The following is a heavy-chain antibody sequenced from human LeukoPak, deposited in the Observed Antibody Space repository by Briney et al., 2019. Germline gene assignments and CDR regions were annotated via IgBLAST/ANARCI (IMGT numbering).Heavy chain of an antibody. CDR3: ARGPYYGDYPFPFDI. J-gene: IGHJ3*02. CDR2: ISSSSSTI. V-gene: IGHV3-48*02. Sequence: SGGSLRLSCAASGFTFGSYSMNWVRQAPGKGLEWVSYISSSSSTIYYADSVKGRFTISRDNAKNSLYLQMNSLRDEDTAVYYCARGPYYGDYPFPFDIWGQGTMVTVSS. CDR1: GFTFGSYS. D-gene: IGHD4-17*01.